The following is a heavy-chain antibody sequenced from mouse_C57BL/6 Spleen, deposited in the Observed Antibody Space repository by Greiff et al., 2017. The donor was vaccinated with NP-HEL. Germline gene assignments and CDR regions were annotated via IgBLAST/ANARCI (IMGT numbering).Heavy chain of an antibody. CDR3: ASANYGNPFAY. CDR1: GFSLTSYG. D-gene: IGHD2-1*01. V-gene: IGHV2-6*01. J-gene: IGHJ3*01. Sequence: VQLQQSGPGLVAPSQSLSITCTVSGFSLTSYGVDWVRQSPGTGLEWLGVIWGVGSTNYNSALKSRLSISKDNSKSQVFLKMNSLQTDDTAMYYCASANYGNPFAYWGQGTLVTVSA. CDR2: IWGVGST.